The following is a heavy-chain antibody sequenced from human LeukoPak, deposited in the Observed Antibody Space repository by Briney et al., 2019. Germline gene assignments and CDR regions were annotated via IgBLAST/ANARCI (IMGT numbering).Heavy chain of an antibody. J-gene: IGHJ4*02. CDR1: RFTFGNFW. Sequence: PGGSLRLSCAASRFTFGNFWMSWVRQAPGKGLEWVANINQDGSDINYVDSVKGRFTISRDNAKNSLYLQMNTLRAEDTAVYYCARESTEVIPGYWGQGTLVTVSS. D-gene: IGHD4-23*01. CDR2: INQDGSDI. CDR3: ARESTEVIPGY. V-gene: IGHV3-7*01.